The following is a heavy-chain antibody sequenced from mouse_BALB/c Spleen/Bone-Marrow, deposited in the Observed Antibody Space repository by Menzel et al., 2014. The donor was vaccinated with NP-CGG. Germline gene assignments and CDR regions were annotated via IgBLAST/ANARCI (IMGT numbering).Heavy chain of an antibody. CDR1: GYSFTNYW. D-gene: IGHD4-1*01. CDR2: IHPSDSES. CDR3: ARGLGEIWGY. J-gene: IGHJ2*01. Sequence: VQLQQSEAELERPGTSVQLSCKASGYSFTNYWTNWVKQRPGQGLEWIGMIHPSDSESRLNQKFKDKATLTVDKSSTTAYMQLSSPTSEDSAVYYCARGLGEIWGYWGQGPTLTVSS. V-gene: IGHV1-61*01.